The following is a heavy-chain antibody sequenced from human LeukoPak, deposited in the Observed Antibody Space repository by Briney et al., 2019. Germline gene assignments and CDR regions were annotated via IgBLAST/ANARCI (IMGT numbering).Heavy chain of an antibody. Sequence: SETLSLTCTVSGGSISSYYWSWIRQPPGKGLEWIGYIYYSGSTNYNPSLKSRVTISVDTSKNQFSLKLSSVTAADTAVYYCAREVNSNRYYYYMDVWGKGTTVTISS. CDR1: GGSISSYY. CDR2: IYYSGST. J-gene: IGHJ6*03. V-gene: IGHV4-59*01. D-gene: IGHD4-11*01. CDR3: AREVNSNRYYYYMDV.